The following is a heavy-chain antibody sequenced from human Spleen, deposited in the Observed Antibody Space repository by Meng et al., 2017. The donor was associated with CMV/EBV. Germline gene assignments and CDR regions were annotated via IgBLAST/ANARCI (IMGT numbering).Heavy chain of an antibody. V-gene: IGHV4-39*07. CDR2: IYYSGST. D-gene: IGHD1-26*01. CDR3: ARDAWELRAYWFDP. J-gene: IGHJ5*02. CDR1: GGSISSSSYY. Sequence: QLQLQESGPGLVKPSETLSLTCTVSGGSISSSSYYWGWIRQPPGKGLEWIGSIYYSGSTYYNPSLKSRVTISVDTSKNQFSLKLSSVTAADTAVYYCARDAWELRAYWFDPWGQGTLVTVSS.